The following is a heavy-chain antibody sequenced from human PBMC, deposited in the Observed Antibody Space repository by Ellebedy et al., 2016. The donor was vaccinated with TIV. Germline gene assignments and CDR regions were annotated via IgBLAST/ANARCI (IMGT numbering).Heavy chain of an antibody. Sequence: SETLSLTCTVSGGSMSRSSYYWGWIRQPPGKGLEWIGSIYHSGSTYYNPSLKSRVTISVDTSKNQFSLKLSSLTAADTAVYYCARWFGELLYVRWFDPWGQGTLVTVSS. CDR2: IYHSGST. V-gene: IGHV4-39*01. CDR1: GGSMSRSSYY. J-gene: IGHJ5*02. CDR3: ARWFGELLYVRWFDP. D-gene: IGHD3-10*01.